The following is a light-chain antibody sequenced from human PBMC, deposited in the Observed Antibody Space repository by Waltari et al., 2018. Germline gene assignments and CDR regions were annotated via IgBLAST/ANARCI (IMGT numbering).Light chain of an antibody. CDR1: SSNIGSNY. Sequence: QSVLTQPPSASGTPGQRVTISCSGSSSNIGSNYGHWYQQLPGTAPKLLIYRNKQRPSGGPDRFSGSKAGTSASLAFSGLRSEDEADYYFATWDDRLSGPGVFGGGTKLTVL. V-gene: IGLV1-47*01. CDR3: ATWDDRLSGPGV. CDR2: RNK. J-gene: IGLJ3*02.